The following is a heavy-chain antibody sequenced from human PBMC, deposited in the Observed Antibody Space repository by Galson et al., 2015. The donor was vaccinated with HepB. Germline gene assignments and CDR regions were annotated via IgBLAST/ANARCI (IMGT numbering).Heavy chain of an antibody. V-gene: IGHV3-23*01. CDR3: AKGGRSSSWYGPDY. CDR1: GSSVSSYA. J-gene: IGHJ4*02. D-gene: IGHD6-13*01. CDR2: FSGSGGAT. Sequence: SLRLSCAVSGSSVSSYAMSWVRQAPGKGLEWVSAFSGSGGATYYADSVKGRFTISRDDAKNTVSLQMNSLRVDDTAVYFCAKGGRSSSWYGPDYWGQGTLVTVSS.